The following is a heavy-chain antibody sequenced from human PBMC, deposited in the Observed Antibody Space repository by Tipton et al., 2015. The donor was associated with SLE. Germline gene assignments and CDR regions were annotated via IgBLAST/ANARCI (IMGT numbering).Heavy chain of an antibody. CDR1: GGSISSSSYY. CDR2: IYTSGST. J-gene: IGHJ6*03. CDR3: ARAPHLTGSYYYYYMDV. Sequence: TLSLTCTVSGGSISSSSYYWSWIRQPAGKGLEWIGRIYTSGSTNYNPSLKSRVTISIDTSKNHFSLKLGSVTAADTAVYYCARAPHLTGSYYYYYMDVWGKGTTVTISS. V-gene: IGHV4-61*02. D-gene: IGHD7-27*01.